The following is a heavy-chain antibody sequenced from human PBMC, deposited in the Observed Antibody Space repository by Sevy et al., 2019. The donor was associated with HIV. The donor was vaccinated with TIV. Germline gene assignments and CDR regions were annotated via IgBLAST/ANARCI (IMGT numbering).Heavy chain of an antibody. CDR2: VSGSAGST. CDR3: AKGDRTFYGLDV. Sequence: GGSLRLSCAASGFIFSTYTMTWVRQAPGKGLEWVSGVSGSAGSTYYADSVNGRFTISRDNSKKMVYLQMNSLRDEDTAVYYCAKGDRTFYGLDVWGQGTTVTVSS. V-gene: IGHV3-23*01. J-gene: IGHJ6*02. D-gene: IGHD2-15*01. CDR1: GFIFSTYT.